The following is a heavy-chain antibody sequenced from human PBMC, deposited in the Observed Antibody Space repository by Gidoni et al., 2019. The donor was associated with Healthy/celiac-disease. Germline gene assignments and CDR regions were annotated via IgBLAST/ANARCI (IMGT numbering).Heavy chain of an antibody. D-gene: IGHD6-19*01. J-gene: IGHJ4*02. Sequence: QLQLQESGPGLVKPSATLSLTCTVSGGSISSSSYYWGWIRQPPGKGLEWIGSIYYSGSTYYNPSLKRRVTISVDTSKNQFSLKLSSVTAADTAVYYCASLAVAGENSEFGIDYWGQGTLVTVSS. CDR3: ASLAVAGENSEFGIDY. CDR2: IYYSGST. V-gene: IGHV4-39*01. CDR1: GGSISSSSYY.